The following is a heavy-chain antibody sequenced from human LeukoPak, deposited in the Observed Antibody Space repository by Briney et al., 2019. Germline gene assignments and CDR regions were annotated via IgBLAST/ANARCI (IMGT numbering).Heavy chain of an antibody. D-gene: IGHD3-16*02. J-gene: IGHJ4*02. CDR1: GGAITSGGYS. CDR3: ASVNRNYDYVWGSYPDYFDY. CDR2: IYDRGPT. V-gene: IGHV4-30-2*05. Sequence: KTSETLSLTCTVSGGAITSGGYSWNWIRQPPGKGLEWIGCIYDRGPTYYNPSLKSRVTISVDTSKNQFSLKLSSVTAADTAVYYCASVNRNYDYVWGSYPDYFDYWGQGTLVTVSS.